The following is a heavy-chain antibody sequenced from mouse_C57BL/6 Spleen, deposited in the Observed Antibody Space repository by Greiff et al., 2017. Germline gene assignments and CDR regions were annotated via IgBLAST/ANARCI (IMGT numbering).Heavy chain of an antibody. D-gene: IGHD1-1*01. CDR1: GYTFTSYG. J-gene: IGHJ4*01. CDR3: ARRDGSRRWYAMDY. CDR2: IYPRSGNT. Sequence: QVQLKESGAELARPGASVQLSCKASGYTFTSYGISWVKQRTGQGLEWIGEIYPRSGNTYYNEKFKGKATLTADKSSSTAYMELRSLTSEDSAVYFCARRDGSRRWYAMDYWGQGTSVTVSS. V-gene: IGHV1-81*01.